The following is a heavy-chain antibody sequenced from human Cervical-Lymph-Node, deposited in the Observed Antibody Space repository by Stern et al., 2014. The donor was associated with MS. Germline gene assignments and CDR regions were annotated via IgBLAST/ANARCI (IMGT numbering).Heavy chain of an antibody. Sequence: EEQLLESGGGLVQPGGSLRVSCAVSGFTFSSFWMSWVRQAPGKGLEWVANINQDGSERYYVDSVKGRFTSSRDSAKNSLYLQMNSLRAEDTAVYYCARDRIGYCSGGSCLGYFDYWGQGTLVTVSS. CDR2: INQDGSER. D-gene: IGHD2-15*01. CDR3: ARDRIGYCSGGSCLGYFDY. J-gene: IGHJ4*02. V-gene: IGHV3-7*01. CDR1: GFTFSSFW.